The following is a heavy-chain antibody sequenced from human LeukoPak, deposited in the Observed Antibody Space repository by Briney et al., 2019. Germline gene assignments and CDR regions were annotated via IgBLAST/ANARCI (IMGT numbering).Heavy chain of an antibody. V-gene: IGHV4-59*01. CDR1: GGSISPYY. CDR2: IYYNGIT. Sequence: SETLSLTCTVSGGSISPYYWSWIRQPPGKGLEWIGCIYYNGITSYKPSLKGRVTISVDTSKKQFALKLSSATDADTAVYYCARGYYYDNSGYPDALDIWGQGTMVTVSS. D-gene: IGHD3-22*01. J-gene: IGHJ3*02. CDR3: ARGYYYDNSGYPDALDI.